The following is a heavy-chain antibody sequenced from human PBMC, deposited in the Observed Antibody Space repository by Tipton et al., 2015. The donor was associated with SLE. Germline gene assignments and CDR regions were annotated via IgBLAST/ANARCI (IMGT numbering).Heavy chain of an antibody. CDR2: ISSSSTTI. D-gene: IGHD6-6*01. Sequence: SLRLSCSASGFTLSAYNMNWVRQAPGKGLEWVSYISSSSTTIYYADSVRGRFTVSRDNAKNSLYLQMNNLGAEDTAVYYCSRAGAVRPPDYWGQETLVPVSS. J-gene: IGHJ4*02. CDR1: GFTLSAYN. V-gene: IGHV3-48*01. CDR3: SRAGAVRPPDY.